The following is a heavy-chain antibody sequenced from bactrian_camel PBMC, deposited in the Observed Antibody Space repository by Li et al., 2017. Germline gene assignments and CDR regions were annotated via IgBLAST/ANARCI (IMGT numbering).Heavy chain of an antibody. J-gene: IGHJ4*01. CDR2: IYRGRRQGDT. D-gene: IGHD2*01. CDR1: GYYEGLHC. Sequence: HVQLVESGGGSVQAGGSLRLSCVASGYYEGLHCMAWFRQGLGNKREGVASIYRGRRQGDTYYADSVRGRFTISKGNAKNTLYLLMNTLKPEDTAMYYCAGGGSGGYCSFGLQDWLILTGARGPRSPSP. CDR3: AGGGSGGYCSFGLQDWLILT. V-gene: IGHV3S63*01.